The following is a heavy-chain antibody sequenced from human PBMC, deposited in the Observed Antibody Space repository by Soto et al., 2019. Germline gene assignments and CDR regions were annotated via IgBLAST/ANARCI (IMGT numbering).Heavy chain of an antibody. J-gene: IGHJ4*02. CDR1: GYTFTSYA. CDR3: ARAYPPYDYVWGSYRPRKYYFDY. V-gene: IGHV1-3*01. CDR2: INAGNGNT. Sequence: SVKVSCKASGYTFTSYAMHWVRQAPGQRLEWMGWINAGNGNTKYSQKFQGRVTITRDTSASTAYMELSSLRSEDTAVYYCARAYPPYDYVWGSYRPRKYYFDYWGQGTLVTVS. D-gene: IGHD3-16*02.